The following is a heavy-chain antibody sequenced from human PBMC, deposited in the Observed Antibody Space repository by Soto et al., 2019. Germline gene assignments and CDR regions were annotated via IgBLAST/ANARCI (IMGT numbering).Heavy chain of an antibody. CDR3: ARLFKGGNGPLWFGEFSAPGGMDV. J-gene: IGHJ6*02. Sequence: SETLSLTCAVSGGSISSYYWSWIRQPPGKGLEWIGYIYYSGSTNYNPSLKSRVTISVDTSKNQFSLKLSSVTAADTAVYYCARLFKGGNGPLWFGEFSAPGGMDVWGQGTTVTVSS. D-gene: IGHD3-10*01. V-gene: IGHV4-59*01. CDR2: IYYSGST. CDR1: GGSISSYY.